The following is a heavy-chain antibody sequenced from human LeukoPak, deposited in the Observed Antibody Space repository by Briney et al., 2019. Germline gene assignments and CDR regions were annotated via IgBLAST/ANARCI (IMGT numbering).Heavy chain of an antibody. V-gene: IGHV1-69*05. CDR1: GGTFSSYA. CDR3: ARDTGAYCGGDCYQGYFDY. Sequence: SVKVSCKASGGTFSSYAISWVRQAPGQGLEWMGGIIPIFGTANYAQKLQGRVTITTDESTSTAYMELSSLRSEDTAVYYCARDTGAYCGGDCYQGYFDYWGQGTLVTVSS. D-gene: IGHD2-21*02. CDR2: IIPIFGTA. J-gene: IGHJ4*02.